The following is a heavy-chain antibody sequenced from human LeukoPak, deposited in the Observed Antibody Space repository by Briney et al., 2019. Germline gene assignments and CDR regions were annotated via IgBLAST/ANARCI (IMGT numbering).Heavy chain of an antibody. CDR3: ARDSSGPVYHFDY. CDR2: IYTGGRT. D-gene: IGHD2-8*01. Sequence: GGSLRLSCAASGFTDSNYYMNWVRQAPGKGLEWVSVIYTGGRTYYADSVKGRFTISRDNSKNTLYLQMNSLRPEDTAVYYCARDSSGPVYHFDYWGQGTLVTVSS. J-gene: IGHJ4*02. CDR1: GFTDSNYY. V-gene: IGHV3-66*02.